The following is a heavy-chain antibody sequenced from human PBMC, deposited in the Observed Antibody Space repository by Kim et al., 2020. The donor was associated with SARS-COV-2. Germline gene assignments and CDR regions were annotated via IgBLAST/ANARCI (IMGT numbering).Heavy chain of an antibody. CDR3: ARGNYDSSGYYYYYFDY. CDR2: ISSSSSYT. Sequence: GGSLRLSCAASGFTFSDYYMSWIRQAPGKGLEWVSYISSSSSYTNYADSVKGRFTISRDNAKNSLYLQMNSLRAEDTAVYYCARGNYDSSGYYYYYFDYWGQGTLVTVSS. CDR1: GFTFSDYY. J-gene: IGHJ4*02. V-gene: IGHV3-11*06. D-gene: IGHD3-22*01.